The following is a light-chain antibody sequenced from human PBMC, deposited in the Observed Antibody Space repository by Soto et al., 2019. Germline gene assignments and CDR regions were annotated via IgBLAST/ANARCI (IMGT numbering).Light chain of an antibody. V-gene: IGKV1-5*01. J-gene: IGKJ4*01. CDR1: QTISGW. CDR3: QQRSNWPLT. Sequence: IQVTPFPSTLSASVGDTVTITCRASQTISGWLAWYQQRPGKAPNPLIFDASTLESGVPSRFSGSGSGTDFTLTISSLEPEDFAVYYCQQRSNWPLTFGQGTKVDIK. CDR2: DAS.